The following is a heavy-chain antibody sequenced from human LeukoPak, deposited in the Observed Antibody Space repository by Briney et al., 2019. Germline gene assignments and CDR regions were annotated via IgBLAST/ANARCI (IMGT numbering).Heavy chain of an antibody. CDR2: MNPNSGNT. J-gene: IGHJ3*02. Sequence: ASVKVSCKASGYTFTSYDINWVRQATGQGLEWMGWMNPNSGNTGYAQRFQGRVTMTRNTSISTAYMELSSLRSEDTAVYYCARGGYGDYVDAFDIWSQGTMVTVSS. CDR3: ARGGYGDYVDAFDI. D-gene: IGHD4-17*01. CDR1: GYTFTSYD. V-gene: IGHV1-8*01.